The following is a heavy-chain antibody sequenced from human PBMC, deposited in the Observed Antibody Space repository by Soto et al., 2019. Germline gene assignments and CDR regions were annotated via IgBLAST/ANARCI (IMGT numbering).Heavy chain of an antibody. CDR1: GLIFSSSA. CDR2: ISYDGSNK. V-gene: IGHV3-30*03. CDR3: AAETKSDFYGMDV. Sequence: QVQLVESGGGVVQPGRSLRLSCAASGLIFSSSAMHWVRQAPGKGLEWVALISYDGSNKYYVDSVKGRFTISRDNSKDTLDLQMNSLREGDTAVYYCAAETKSDFYGMDVWGQGTTVTVSS. J-gene: IGHJ6*01.